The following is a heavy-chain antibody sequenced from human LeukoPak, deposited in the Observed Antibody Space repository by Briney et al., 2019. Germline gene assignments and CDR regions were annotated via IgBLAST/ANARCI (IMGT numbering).Heavy chain of an antibody. V-gene: IGHV4-4*02. D-gene: IGHD1-26*01. Sequence: SETLSLTCAVSGGSISSNNWWSWVRQPPRKGLEWIGEIYHSGSTNYNPSLKSRVTISVDKSKNQFSLKLSSVTAADTAVYYCARVAPKVGATWYFDYWGQGTLVTVSS. CDR3: ARVAPKVGATWYFDY. CDR1: GGSISSNNW. J-gene: IGHJ4*02. CDR2: IYHSGST.